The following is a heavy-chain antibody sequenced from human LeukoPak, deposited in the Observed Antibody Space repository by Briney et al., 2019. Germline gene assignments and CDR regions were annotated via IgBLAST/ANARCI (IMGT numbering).Heavy chain of an antibody. J-gene: IGHJ4*02. CDR3: ARREVSSGWAPFDY. V-gene: IGHV4-59*01. D-gene: IGHD6-19*01. Sequence: SETLSLTCTVSGGSISSYYWSWIRQPPGKGLEWIGYIYYSGSTNYNPSLKSRVTISVDTSKNQFSLKLSSVTAEDTAVYYCARREVSSGWAPFDYWGQGTLVTVSS. CDR1: GGSISSYY. CDR2: IYYSGST.